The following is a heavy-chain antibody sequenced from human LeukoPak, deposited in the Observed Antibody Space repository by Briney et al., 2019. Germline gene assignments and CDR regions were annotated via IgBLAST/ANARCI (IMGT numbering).Heavy chain of an antibody. CDR1: GGSISGYY. CDR3: AKKSLTTVGLNWFDP. D-gene: IGHD4-23*01. CDR2: IYTSGST. Sequence: SETLSLTCTVSGGSISGYYWSWIRQPAGKGLEWIGRIYTSGSTNYNPSLKSRVTMSVDTSKNQFSLKLSSVTAADTAVYYCAKKSLTTVGLNWFDPWGQGTLVTVSS. J-gene: IGHJ5*02. V-gene: IGHV4-4*07.